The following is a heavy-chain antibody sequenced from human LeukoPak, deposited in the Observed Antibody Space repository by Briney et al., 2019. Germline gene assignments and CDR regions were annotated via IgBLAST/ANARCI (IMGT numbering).Heavy chain of an antibody. V-gene: IGHV3-48*02. CDR1: GFTFSSYR. Sequence: PGGSLRLSCAASGFTFSSYRMNWVRQAPGKGLEWVSYISSSSSIICYADSVKGRFTISRDNAKNSLSLQMNSLRDEDTAVYYCAREDYWGQGTLVTVSS. CDR2: ISSSSSII. CDR3: AREDY. J-gene: IGHJ4*02.